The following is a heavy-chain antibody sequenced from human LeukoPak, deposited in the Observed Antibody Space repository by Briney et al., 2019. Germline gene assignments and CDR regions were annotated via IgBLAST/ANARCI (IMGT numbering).Heavy chain of an antibody. CDR3: AREGGTGAADDYNDY. Sequence: ASVKVSCKASGYTFTSYYMHWVRQAPGQGLEWMGMINPSGGSTSYAQKFQGRVTMTRDTSTSTVYMELSSLRSEDTAVYYCAREGGTGAADDYNDYWGQGTLVTVSS. J-gene: IGHJ4*02. CDR1: GYTFTSYY. V-gene: IGHV1-46*01. CDR2: INPSGGST. D-gene: IGHD1-26*01.